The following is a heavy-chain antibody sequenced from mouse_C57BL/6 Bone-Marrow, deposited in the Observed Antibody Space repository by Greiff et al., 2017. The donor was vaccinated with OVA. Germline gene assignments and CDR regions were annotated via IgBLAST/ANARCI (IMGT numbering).Heavy chain of an antibody. D-gene: IGHD1-1*01. CDR3: ARSRYYLAWFAY. CDR2: INPGSGGT. CDR1: GYAFTNYL. J-gene: IGHJ3*01. V-gene: IGHV1-54*01. Sequence: QVQLQQSGAELVRPGTSVKVSCKASGYAFTNYLIEWVKQRPGQGLEWIGVINPGSGGTNYNEKVKGRGTLTADKSSSTAYMQLSSLTSEDSAVYFCARSRYYLAWFAYWGQGTLVTVSA.